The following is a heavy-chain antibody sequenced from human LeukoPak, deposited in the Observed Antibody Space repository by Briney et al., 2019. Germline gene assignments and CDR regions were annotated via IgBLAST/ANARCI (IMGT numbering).Heavy chain of an antibody. CDR2: INHSGST. CDR1: GGSFSGYY. J-gene: IGHJ6*03. CDR3: ARRAYYYYMDV. Sequence: PSETLSLTCAVYGGSFSGYYWSWIRQPPGKGLEWIGEINHSGSTNYNPSLKSRVTISVDTSKNQFSLKLSSVTAADTAVYYCARRAYYYYMDVWGKETTVTVSS. V-gene: IGHV4-34*01.